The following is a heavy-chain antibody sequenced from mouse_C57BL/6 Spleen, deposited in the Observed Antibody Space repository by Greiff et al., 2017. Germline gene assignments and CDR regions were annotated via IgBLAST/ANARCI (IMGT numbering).Heavy chain of an antibody. J-gene: IGHJ2*01. D-gene: IGHD1-1*01. Sequence: VKLQQPGAELVKPGASVKLSCKASGYTFTSYWMHWVKQRPGQGLEWIGMIHPNSGSTNYNEKFKSKATLTVDKSSSTAYMQLSSLTSEDSAVYYCARWDYGRFDYWGQGTTLTVSS. V-gene: IGHV1-64*01. CDR3: ARWDYGRFDY. CDR2: IHPNSGST. CDR1: GYTFTSYW.